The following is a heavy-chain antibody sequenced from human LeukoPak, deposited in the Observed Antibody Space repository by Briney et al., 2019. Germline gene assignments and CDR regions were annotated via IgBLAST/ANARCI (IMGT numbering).Heavy chain of an antibody. J-gene: IGHJ4*02. V-gene: IGHV1-8*01. Sequence: GASVKVSCKASGYTFTNYDIHWVRQAAGHGLEWMGWMNPNSAHTGHAQKFQGRVTMTRDTSMSTAYMELSGLTSEDTAMYYCARDLEFKGIAASPGDYWGQGTLVTVSS. CDR2: MNPNSAHT. CDR1: GYTFTNYD. D-gene: IGHD6-13*01. CDR3: ARDLEFKGIAASPGDY.